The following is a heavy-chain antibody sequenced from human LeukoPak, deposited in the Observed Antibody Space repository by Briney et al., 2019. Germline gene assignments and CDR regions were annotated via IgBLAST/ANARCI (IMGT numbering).Heavy chain of an antibody. CDR3: ARDLEED. CDR1: GLTLSSYG. J-gene: IGHJ4*02. CDR2: ISASGRTT. V-gene: IGHV3-48*04. Sequence: GGSLRLSCLASGLTLSSYGMNWVRQAPGKGLEWLSYISASGRTTYYADSVKGRFSMSRDNANNSVFLEMNSLRVDGTALYYCARDLEEDWGQGTLVTVSS.